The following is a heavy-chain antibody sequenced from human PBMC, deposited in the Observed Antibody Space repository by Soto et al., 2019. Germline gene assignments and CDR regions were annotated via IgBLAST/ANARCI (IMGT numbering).Heavy chain of an antibody. CDR3: AIVLGGYGSLSGWVVGSFDS. Sequence: ASVKVSCKASGYTFTSYGISWVRHAPEQGLEGMGWISAYNGNTNYAQKLQGRVTMTTDTSSSTAYMELRSLRSDDTAVYYCAIVLGGYGSLSGWVVGSFDSWGQLNVVTVSS. D-gene: IGHD6-6*01. CDR1: GYTFTSYG. V-gene: IGHV1-18*01. CDR2: ISAYNGNT. J-gene: IGHJ4*02.